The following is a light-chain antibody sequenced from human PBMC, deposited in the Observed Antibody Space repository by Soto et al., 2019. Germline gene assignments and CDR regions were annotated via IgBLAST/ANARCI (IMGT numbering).Light chain of an antibody. CDR3: RHHARLPRT. V-gene: IGKV1-5*03. CDR1: ATNKNW. J-gene: IGKJ1*01. Sequence: ERSSRTSRSSATNKNWLAWYQQKPGQAPKLLIYRASTLESGVPERFSGSGSGTDFTLTISRLQPDDLAFHSSRHHARLPRTFAQGTKVDIK. CDR2: RAS.